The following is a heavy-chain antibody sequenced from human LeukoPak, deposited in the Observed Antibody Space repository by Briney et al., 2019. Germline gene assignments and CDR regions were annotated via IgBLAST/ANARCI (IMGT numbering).Heavy chain of an antibody. Sequence: GASVKVSCKASGYTFTGYYMHWVRQAPGQGLEWMGWINPNSGGTNYAQKFQGRVTMTRDTSISTAYMELSRLRSDDTAVYYCARDRRDGYSSSWSYWGQGTLVTVSS. CDR1: GYTFTGYY. CDR2: INPNSGGT. D-gene: IGHD6-13*01. V-gene: IGHV1-2*02. CDR3: ARDRRDGYSSSWSY. J-gene: IGHJ4*02.